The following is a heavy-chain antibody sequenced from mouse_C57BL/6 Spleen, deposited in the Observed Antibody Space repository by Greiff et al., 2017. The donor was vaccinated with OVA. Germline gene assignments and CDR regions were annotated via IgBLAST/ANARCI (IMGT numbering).Heavy chain of an antibody. V-gene: IGHV2-5*01. CDR2: IWRGGST. CDR1: GFSLNSYG. Sequence: VQLQESGPGLVQPSQSLSITCTVSGFSLNSYGVHWVRQSPGKGLEWLGVIWRGGSTDYNAAFMSRLSITKDNSKSQVFFKMNSLQADYTAIYYCAKPSTMVTTAWFAYWGQGTLVTVSA. D-gene: IGHD2-2*01. J-gene: IGHJ3*01. CDR3: AKPSTMVTTAWFAY.